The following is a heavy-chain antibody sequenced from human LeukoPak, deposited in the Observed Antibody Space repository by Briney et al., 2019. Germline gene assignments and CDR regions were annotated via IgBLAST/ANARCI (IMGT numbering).Heavy chain of an antibody. J-gene: IGHJ3*02. Sequence: PGRSLRLSCAASGFTFSSYGMHWVRQAPGKGLEWVAVISYDGSNKYYAGSVKGRFTISRDNSKNTLYLQMNSLRAEDTAVYYCAKAPENYDIGDAFDIWGQGTMVTVSS. V-gene: IGHV3-30*18. CDR3: AKAPENYDIGDAFDI. CDR2: ISYDGSNK. CDR1: GFTFSSYG. D-gene: IGHD3-22*01.